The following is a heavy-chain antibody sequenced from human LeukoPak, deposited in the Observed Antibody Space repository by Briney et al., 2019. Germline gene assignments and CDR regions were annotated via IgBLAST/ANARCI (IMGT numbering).Heavy chain of an antibody. J-gene: IGHJ4*02. Sequence: GGSLRLSCAASGFTFSTYAMSWVRQAPGKGLEWVSAISASGGTIYYADSVKGRFTISRDNSRGTLYLQMNSLGAEDTAVYYCAKRSVGHDFWSGVDYWGQGTLVTVSS. CDR1: GFTFSTYA. CDR3: AKRSVGHDFWSGVDY. CDR2: ISASGGTI. V-gene: IGHV3-23*01. D-gene: IGHD3-3*01.